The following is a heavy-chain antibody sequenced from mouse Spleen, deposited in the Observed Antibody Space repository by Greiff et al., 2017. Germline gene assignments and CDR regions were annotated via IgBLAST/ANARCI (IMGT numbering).Heavy chain of an antibody. CDR1: GFTFSSYA. CDR3: ARHERYDGPWFAY. CDR2: ISSGGSYT. J-gene: IGHJ3*01. V-gene: IGHV5-9-3*01. Sequence: EVKLMESGGGLVKPGGSLKLSCAASGFTFSSYAMSWVRQTPEKRLEWVATISSGGSYTYYPDSVKGRFTISRDNAKNTLYLQMSSLRSEDTAMYYCARHERYDGPWFAYWGQGTLVTVSA. D-gene: IGHD2-14*01.